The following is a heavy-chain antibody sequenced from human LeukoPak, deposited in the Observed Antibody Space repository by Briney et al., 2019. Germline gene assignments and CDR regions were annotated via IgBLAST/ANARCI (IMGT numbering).Heavy chain of an antibody. CDR2: ISYDGSNK. CDR1: GFTFSSYA. V-gene: IGHV3-30*04. J-gene: IGHJ4*02. D-gene: IGHD2-21*02. CDR3: ARGLLGVTDTPNLGVDY. Sequence: GSLRLSCAASGFTFSSYAMHWVRQAPGKGLEWVAVISYDGSNKYYADSVKGRFTISRDNSKNTLYLQMKSLRAEDTAVYYCARGLLGVTDTPNLGVDYWGQGSLVTVSS.